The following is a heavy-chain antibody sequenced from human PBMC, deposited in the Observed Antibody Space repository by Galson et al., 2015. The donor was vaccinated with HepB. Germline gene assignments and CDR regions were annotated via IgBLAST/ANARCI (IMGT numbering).Heavy chain of an antibody. Sequence: SVKVSCKASGYTFTGYYMHWVRQAPGQGLEWMGRINPNSGGTNYAQKFQGRVTMTRDTSISTAYMELSRLRSDDTAVYYCARSPLITKYYFDYWGQGTLVTVSS. CDR3: ARSPLITKYYFDY. D-gene: IGHD3-16*01. V-gene: IGHV1-2*06. CDR2: INPNSGGT. J-gene: IGHJ4*02. CDR1: GYTFTGYY.